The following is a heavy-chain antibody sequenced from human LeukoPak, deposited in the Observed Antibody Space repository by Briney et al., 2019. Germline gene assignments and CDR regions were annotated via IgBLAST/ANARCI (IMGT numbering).Heavy chain of an antibody. D-gene: IGHD6-13*01. Sequence: PGGSLRLSCAASGFTFSSYAMSWVRQAPGKGLEWVSGISGSGGFTYYSDSVKGRFTISRGNAKSSLYLQMNSLRDEDTAVYYCARDRSSSAAPSLSYWGQGTLVTVSA. CDR3: ARDRSSSAAPSLSY. CDR1: GFTFSSYA. J-gene: IGHJ4*02. CDR2: ISGSGGFT. V-gene: IGHV3-23*01.